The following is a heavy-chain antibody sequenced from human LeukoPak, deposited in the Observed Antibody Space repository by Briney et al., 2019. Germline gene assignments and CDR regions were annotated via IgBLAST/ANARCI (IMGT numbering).Heavy chain of an antibody. Sequence: ASVKVSCKASGYTFTSYDINWVRQATGQGLEWMGWMNPNSGNTGYAQKFQGRVTMTRNTSISTAYMELSSLRSEDTAVYYCARVTDRAMVTTYGDFDYWGQGTLVTVSS. V-gene: IGHV1-8*01. CDR1: GYTFTSYD. D-gene: IGHD4-17*01. J-gene: IGHJ4*02. CDR2: MNPNSGNT. CDR3: ARVTDRAMVTTYGDFDY.